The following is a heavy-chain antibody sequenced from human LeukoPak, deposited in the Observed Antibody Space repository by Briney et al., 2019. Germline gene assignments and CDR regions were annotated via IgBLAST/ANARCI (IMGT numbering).Heavy chain of an antibody. CDR3: AKDRGSGSKSYYYGMDV. CDR2: ISGSGGST. Sequence: GGSLRLFCAASGFTFSSYAMSWVRQAPGKGLEWVSAISGSGGSTYYADSVKGRFTISRDNSKNTLYLQMNSLRAEDTAVYYCAKDRGSGSKSYYYGMDVWGQGTTVTVSS. CDR1: GFTFSSYA. J-gene: IGHJ6*02. V-gene: IGHV3-23*01. D-gene: IGHD3-10*01.